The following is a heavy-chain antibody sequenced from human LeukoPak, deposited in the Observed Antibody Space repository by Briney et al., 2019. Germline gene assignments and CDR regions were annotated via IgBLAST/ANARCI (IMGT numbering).Heavy chain of an antibody. Sequence: PSETLSLTCTVSGGSISSYYWSWIRQPPGKGLEWIGYIYYSGSTNYNPSLKSRVTISVDTSKNQFSLKLSSVTAADTAVYYCARMGSSSWSPHQDNWFDPWGQSTLVNVSS. CDR3: ARMGSSSWSPHQDNWFDP. CDR1: GGSISSYY. V-gene: IGHV4-59*01. CDR2: IYYSGST. J-gene: IGHJ5*01. D-gene: IGHD6-13*01.